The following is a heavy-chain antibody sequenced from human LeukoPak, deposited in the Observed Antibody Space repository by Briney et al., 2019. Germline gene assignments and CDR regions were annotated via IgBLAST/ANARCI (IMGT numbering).Heavy chain of an antibody. CDR2: IYPGDSDT. J-gene: IGHJ4*02. CDR1: GYSFITHW. CDR3: AKGGGGSGSYYPYF. D-gene: IGHD3-10*01. V-gene: IGHV5-51*01. Sequence: GESLKISCKASGYSFITHWIAWVRQTPGKGLEGMGTIYPGDSDTKYSPSFLGQVTISADKSISTAYLQWSSPKASDTAMYYCAKGGGGSGSYYPYFWGQGTLVTVSS.